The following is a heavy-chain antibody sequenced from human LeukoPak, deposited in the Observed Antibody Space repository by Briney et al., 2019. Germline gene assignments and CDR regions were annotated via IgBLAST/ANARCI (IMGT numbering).Heavy chain of an antibody. CDR3: ARSYCSGGSCWNFDY. D-gene: IGHD2-15*01. J-gene: IGHJ4*02. V-gene: IGHV1-2*02. Sequence: ASVTVSCTASGYTFTGYYMHWVRQAPGQGLEWIGCINTNSGDTNYPQKIQGRVTVTRDTSISTAYMELSRLRSNDTAVDYCARSYCSGGSCWNFDYWGQGTLVTVSS. CDR2: INTNSGDT. CDR1: GYTFTGYY.